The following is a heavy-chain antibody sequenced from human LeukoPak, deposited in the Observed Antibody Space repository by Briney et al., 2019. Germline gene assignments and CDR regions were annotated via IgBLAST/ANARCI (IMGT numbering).Heavy chain of an antibody. CDR3: ASAMLRGLITRFDY. CDR2: IYPGDSDT. V-gene: IGHV5-51*01. J-gene: IGHJ4*02. Sequence: GESLKISCKGSGYSFTNYWIGWVRPMPGKGLEWMGIIYPGDSDTRYIPSFQGQVTISADKSISTAYLQWSSLKASDTAMYYCASAMLRGLITRFDYWGQGTLVTVSS. CDR1: GYSFTNYW. D-gene: IGHD3-10*01.